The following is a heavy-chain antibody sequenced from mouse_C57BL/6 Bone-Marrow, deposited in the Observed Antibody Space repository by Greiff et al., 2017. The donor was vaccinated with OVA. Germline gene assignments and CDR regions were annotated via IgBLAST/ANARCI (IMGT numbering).Heavy chain of an antibody. D-gene: IGHD1-1*01. V-gene: IGHV1-81*01. J-gene: IGHJ3*01. CDR2: IYPRSGNT. Sequence: VQLQQSGAELARPGASVKLSCKASGYTFTSYGISWVKQSTGQGLEWIGEIYPRSGNTYYNEKFKGKATLTADKSSSTAYMELRSLTSEDSAVYFCARDYGSSCAYWGQGTLVTVSA. CDR3: ARDYGSSCAY. CDR1: GYTFTSYG.